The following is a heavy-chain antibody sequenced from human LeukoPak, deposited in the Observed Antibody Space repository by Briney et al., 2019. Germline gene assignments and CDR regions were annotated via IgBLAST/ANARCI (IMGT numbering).Heavy chain of an antibody. Sequence: GASVKLSCKTSGSAFTAYYIHWVRPGPGQGLEWMGCIYPNSSGTNYAQKFQGRGTMTRDTSISTAYMALSRLRTDDTAVYYCARQPYNSSGYYSWLDPCGQGALVTVSS. CDR3: ARQPYNSSGYYSWLDP. CDR2: IYPNSSGT. J-gene: IGHJ5*02. V-gene: IGHV1-2*02. CDR1: GSAFTAYY. D-gene: IGHD3-22*01.